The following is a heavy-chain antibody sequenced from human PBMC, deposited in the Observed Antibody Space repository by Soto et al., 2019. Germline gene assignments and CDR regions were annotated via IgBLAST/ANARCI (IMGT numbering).Heavy chain of an antibody. CDR2: ISGSGGST. CDR1: GFTFSSYA. J-gene: IGHJ5*02. CDR3: AKVHLAGRYSYGPNWFDP. V-gene: IGHV3-23*01. D-gene: IGHD5-18*01. Sequence: EVQLLESGGGLVQPGGSLRLSCAASGFTFSSYAMSWVRQAPGKGLEWVSAISGSGGSTYYADSVKGRFTISRDNPKNTLYLQMNSLRAEDTAVYYCAKVHLAGRYSYGPNWFDPWGQGTLVTVSS.